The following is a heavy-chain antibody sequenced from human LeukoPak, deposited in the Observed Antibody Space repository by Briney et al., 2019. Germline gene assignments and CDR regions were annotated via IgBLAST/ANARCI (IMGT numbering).Heavy chain of an antibody. CDR1: GFTFSSYW. V-gene: IGHV3-7*01. CDR3: ARDGYSSSWYTLGLIYYYGMDV. D-gene: IGHD6-13*01. Sequence: GGSLRLSCAASGFTFSSYWMSWVRQAPGKGLERVANIKQDGSEKYYVDSVKGRFTISRDNAKNSLYLQMNSLRAEDTAVYYCARDGYSSSWYTLGLIYYYGMDVWGQGTTVTVSS. CDR2: IKQDGSEK. J-gene: IGHJ6*02.